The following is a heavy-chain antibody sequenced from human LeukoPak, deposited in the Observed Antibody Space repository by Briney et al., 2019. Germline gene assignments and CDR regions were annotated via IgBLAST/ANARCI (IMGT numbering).Heavy chain of an antibody. Sequence: PGGSLRLSCAASGFSFSIYAMSWVRQAPGQGLEWVSGIGVDAGSIFYADSVKGRFAISRDNSKSTLYLQMNSLKAEDTAVYYCAEDPGGGYCSGGSCFYWGQGTLVTVSS. V-gene: IGHV3-23*01. D-gene: IGHD2-15*01. CDR3: AEDPGGGYCSGGSCFY. J-gene: IGHJ4*02. CDR1: GFSFSIYA. CDR2: IGVDAGSI.